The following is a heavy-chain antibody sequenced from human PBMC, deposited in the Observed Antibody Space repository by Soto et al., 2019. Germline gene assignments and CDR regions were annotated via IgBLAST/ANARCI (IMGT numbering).Heavy chain of an antibody. J-gene: IGHJ3*02. Sequence: QVQLVESGGGVVQPGRSLRLSCAASGFTFSSYGMHWVRQAPGKGLEWVAVISDEGSNKYYADSVKGRFTISRDNSKNTLYLQMNSLRAEDTAVYYWAKDASCGWYPDAFDIWGQGTMVTVSS. CDR3: AKDASCGWYPDAFDI. CDR2: ISDEGSNK. CDR1: GFTFSSYG. D-gene: IGHD6-19*01. V-gene: IGHV3-30*18.